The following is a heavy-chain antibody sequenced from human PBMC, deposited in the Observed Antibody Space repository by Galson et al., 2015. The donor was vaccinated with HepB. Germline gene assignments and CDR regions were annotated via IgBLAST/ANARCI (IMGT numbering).Heavy chain of an antibody. CDR1: GYTFITYY. V-gene: IGHV1-46*01. J-gene: IGHJ4*02. Sequence: SVKVSCKASGYTFITYYMHWVRQAPGQGLEWMGVINPGGGSATYAPKFQGRVTMTRDTSTSTVYMEMSSLRSEDTAVYYCARTPSQWELLDHWGQGTLVTVSS. CDR3: ARTPSQWELLDH. CDR2: INPGGGSA. D-gene: IGHD1-26*01.